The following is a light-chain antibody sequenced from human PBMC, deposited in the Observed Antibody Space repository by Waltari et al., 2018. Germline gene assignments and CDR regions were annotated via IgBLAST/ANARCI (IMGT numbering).Light chain of an antibody. CDR1: STDVGSYNY. V-gene: IGLV2-14*03. CDR3: ASYTSGNTLI. CDR2: DVS. J-gene: IGLJ2*01. Sequence: QSALTQPASVSGSPGQSISISCTGTSTDVGSYNYVSWYQQHPGSAPKLMVYDVSERPSGVSDRFSGSKSGSTASLTISGLQAEDEADYYCASYTSGNTLIFGGGTRVTVL.